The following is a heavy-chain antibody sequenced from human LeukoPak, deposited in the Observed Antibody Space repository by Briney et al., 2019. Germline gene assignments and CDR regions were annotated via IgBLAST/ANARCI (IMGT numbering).Heavy chain of an antibody. V-gene: IGHV3-15*01. CDR2: IKRKTDGGTT. D-gene: IGHD6-13*01. CDR1: GFTFSNAW. Sequence: GGSLRLSCAASGFTFSNAWMSWVRQAPGKGLEWVGRIKRKTDGGTTDYAAPVKGRLTISRDDSKNTLYLQMNSLKTEDTAVYYCAKMFGYSSSHIDSWGQGTLVTVSS. CDR3: AKMFGYSSSHIDS. J-gene: IGHJ4*02.